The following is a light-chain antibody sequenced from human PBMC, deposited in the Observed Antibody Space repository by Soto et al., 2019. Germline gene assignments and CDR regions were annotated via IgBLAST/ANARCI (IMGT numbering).Light chain of an antibody. CDR3: QHYRRNTWS. Sequence: DIQMTQHPSTLSASVGGRVTITCRASQSVGTWVAWYQQKPGKAPKLLIYGASNLESGVPSRFSGSGSGTEFTLTITTLQPDDFATYFCQHYRRNTWSFGPGTKVDI. J-gene: IGKJ1*01. CDR2: GAS. V-gene: IGKV1-5*01. CDR1: QSVGTW.